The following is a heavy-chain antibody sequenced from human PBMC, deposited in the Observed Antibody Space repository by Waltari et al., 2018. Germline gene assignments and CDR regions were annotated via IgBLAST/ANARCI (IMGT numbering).Heavy chain of an antibody. J-gene: IGHJ6*02. CDR2: ISYDGSNK. V-gene: IGHV3-30-3*01. Sequence: QVQLVESGGGVVQPGRSLRLSCAASGFTFSSYAMHWVRQAPGKGLEWVAVISYDGSNKYYADSVKGRFTISRDNSKNTLYLQMNSLRAEDTAVYYCAREYVWANYYYYYGMDVWGQGTTVTVSS. CDR1: GFTFSSYA. D-gene: IGHD3-10*02. CDR3: AREYVWANYYYYYGMDV.